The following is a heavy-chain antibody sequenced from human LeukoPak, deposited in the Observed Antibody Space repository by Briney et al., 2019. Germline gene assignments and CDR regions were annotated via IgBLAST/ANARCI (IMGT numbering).Heavy chain of an antibody. CDR1: GFTVSTHY. D-gene: IGHD3-10*01. V-gene: IGHV3-66*01. J-gene: IGHJ6*02. Sequence: GGSLRLSCAASGFTVSTHYMSWVRQAPGRGLEWVSVIYSGGSTYYADSVKGRFTISRDDIKKTLHLQMNSLRAEDTAVYYCARENGSGTVVYYYYYGMDVWGQGTTVTVSS. CDR2: IYSGGST. CDR3: ARENGSGTVVYYYYYGMDV.